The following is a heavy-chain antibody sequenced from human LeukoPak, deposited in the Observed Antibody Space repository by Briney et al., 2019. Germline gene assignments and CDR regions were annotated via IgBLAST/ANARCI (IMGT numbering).Heavy chain of an antibody. CDR3: AKDRCSNGIGCYYYYMEV. Sequence: GESLRLSCAASGFTFSSYGMHWVRQTLGKGLEGVTFIRYNADKKDYADSVKGRFTVSRDNSKNTLYLQMNSLRTEDTAVYYCAKDRCSNGIGCYYYYMEVWGKGTTVTISS. J-gene: IGHJ6*03. CDR2: IRYNADKK. V-gene: IGHV3-30*02. D-gene: IGHD2-8*01. CDR1: GFTFSSYG.